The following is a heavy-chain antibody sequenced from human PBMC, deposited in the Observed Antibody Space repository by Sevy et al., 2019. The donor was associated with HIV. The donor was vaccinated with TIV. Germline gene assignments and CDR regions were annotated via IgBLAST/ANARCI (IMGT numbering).Heavy chain of an antibody. CDR3: ARDLPSAVTDPFYYSGMDV. CDR1: GFTFSIYA. V-gene: IGHV3-30*04. Sequence: GGSLRLSCAASGFTFSIYATHWVRQAPGKGLEWVAVISYDGSKRYYLKSVKGGLTISRDNSKDTLYLQMNSLRPEDTAVYYCARDLPSAVTDPFYYSGMDVWGQGTTVTVSS. J-gene: IGHJ6*02. CDR2: ISYDGSKR. D-gene: IGHD2-21*02.